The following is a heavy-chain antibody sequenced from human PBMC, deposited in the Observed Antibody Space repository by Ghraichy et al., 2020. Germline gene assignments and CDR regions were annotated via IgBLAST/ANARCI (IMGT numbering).Heavy chain of an antibody. J-gene: IGHJ4*02. V-gene: IGHV3-30-3*01. Sequence: LSLTCAASGFTFSSYAMHWVRQAPGKGLEWVAVISYDGSNKYYADSVKGRFTISRDNSKNTLYLQMNSLRAEDTAVYYCARDDSSGYYSGMDYWGQGTLVTVSS. CDR1: GFTFSSYA. CDR3: ARDDSSGYYSGMDY. CDR2: ISYDGSNK. D-gene: IGHD3-22*01.